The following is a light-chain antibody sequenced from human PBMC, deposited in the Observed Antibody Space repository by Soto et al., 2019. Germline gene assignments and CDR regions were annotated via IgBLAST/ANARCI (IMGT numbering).Light chain of an antibody. Sequence: EIQMTQSPSSLSAAVGDRVTFTCQASQDIYKYLTWYQQKPGQAPRLLIYDASNWERGVPASFSGSGSGTDFSLTVNSLQPEDTATYYCQQYNHPPYTFGQGTKLEIK. CDR2: DAS. J-gene: IGKJ2*01. CDR1: QDIYKY. CDR3: QQYNHPPYT. V-gene: IGKV1-33*01.